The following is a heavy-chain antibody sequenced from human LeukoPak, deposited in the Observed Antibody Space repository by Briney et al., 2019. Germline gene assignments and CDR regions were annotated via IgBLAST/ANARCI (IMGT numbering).Heavy chain of an antibody. CDR3: AKDSVVATAGPYHLDS. V-gene: IGHV3-30*02. D-gene: IGHD2-2*01. Sequence: VGSLRLSCAASGFTFSTYGMYWVRQAPGKGLEWVAFMSYDGSNKYYEDSVKGRFTISRDTSKNTLYLQMDSLRPQDTALYYCAKDSVVATAGPYHLDSWGQGTLVTVSS. CDR2: MSYDGSNK. CDR1: GFTFSTYG. J-gene: IGHJ4*02.